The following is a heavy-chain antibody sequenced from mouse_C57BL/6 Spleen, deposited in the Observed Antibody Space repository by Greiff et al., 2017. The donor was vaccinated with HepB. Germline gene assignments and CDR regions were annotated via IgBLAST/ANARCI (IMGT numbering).Heavy chain of an antibody. CDR3: ARRGYYSPFDY. V-gene: IGHV5-4*01. Sequence: DVHLVESGGGLVKPGGSLKLSCAASGFTFSSYAMSWVRQTPEKRLEWVATISDGGSYTYYPDNVKGRFTISRDNAKNNLYLQMSHLKSEDTAMYYCARRGYYSPFDYWGQGTTLTVSS. CDR1: GFTFSSYA. J-gene: IGHJ2*01. CDR2: ISDGGSYT. D-gene: IGHD2-3*01.